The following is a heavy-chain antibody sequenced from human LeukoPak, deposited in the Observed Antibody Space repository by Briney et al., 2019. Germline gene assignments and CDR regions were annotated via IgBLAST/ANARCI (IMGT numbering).Heavy chain of an antibody. D-gene: IGHD1-1*01. J-gene: IGHJ4*02. CDR2: IYTSGGT. V-gene: IGHV4-4*07. CDR1: GDSISNYY. Sequence: SETLSLTCAVSGDSISNYYWGWIRQPAGMGLEWIGRIYTSGGTDYNPSLKSRVTVSVDTSKNQFSLKLSSVTAADTAVYFCARESRLFPGDGYYLDHWGQGALVTVSS. CDR3: ARESRLFPGDGYYLDH.